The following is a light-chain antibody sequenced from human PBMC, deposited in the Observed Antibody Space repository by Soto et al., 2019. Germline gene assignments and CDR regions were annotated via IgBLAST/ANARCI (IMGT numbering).Light chain of an antibody. J-gene: IGLJ2*01. CDR3: SAYAGSDILL. CDR1: STDVGCYNS. CDR2: EVD. V-gene: IGLV2-8*01. Sequence: QSALTQPPSASGSPGQSVNVSCTGTSTDVGCYNSVSWYQQHPGQAPKLIIYEVDKRPSGVPDRFSGSKSGNTASLTVFGLQDDEEADYYCSAYAGSDILLFGGGTKLTVL.